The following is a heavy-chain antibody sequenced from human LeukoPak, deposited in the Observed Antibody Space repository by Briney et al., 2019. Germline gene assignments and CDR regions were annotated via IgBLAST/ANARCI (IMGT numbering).Heavy chain of an antibody. CDR1: GGTFSSYA. D-gene: IGHD3-10*01. CDR3: ASSTYGSGNNWFDP. Sequence: SVKVSCKASGGTFSSYAISWVRQAPGQGLEWMGGIIPIFGTANYAQKFQGRVTITADKSTSTAYMELSSLRSGDTAVYYCASSTYGSGNNWFDPWGQGTLVTVSS. J-gene: IGHJ5*02. CDR2: IIPIFGTA. V-gene: IGHV1-69*06.